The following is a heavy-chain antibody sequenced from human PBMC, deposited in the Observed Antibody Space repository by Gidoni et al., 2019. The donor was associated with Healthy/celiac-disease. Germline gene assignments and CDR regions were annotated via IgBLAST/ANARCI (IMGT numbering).Heavy chain of an antibody. J-gene: IGHJ6*02. CDR3: ARSLIGYDSSASGYGMDV. CDR1: GFPFSSYG. CDR2: IWYDGSNK. Sequence: QVQLVESGGGVVQPGRSLRLSCAASGFPFSSYGMHWVRQAPGKGLEWVAVIWYDGSNKYYADSVKGRFTISRDNSKNTLYLQMNSLRAEDTAVYYCARSLIGYDSSASGYGMDVWGQGTTVTVSS. D-gene: IGHD3-22*01. V-gene: IGHV3-33*01.